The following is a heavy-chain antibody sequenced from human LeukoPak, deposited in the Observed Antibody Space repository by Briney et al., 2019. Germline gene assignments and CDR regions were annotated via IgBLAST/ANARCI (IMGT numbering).Heavy chain of an antibody. CDR2: INHSGST. CDR1: GDSISTNHW. D-gene: IGHD3-10*01. Sequence: PSGTLSLTCAVSGDSISTNHWWSWVRQPPGKGLEWIGEINHSGSTNYNPSLKSRVTISVDTSKNQFSLKLSSVTAADTAVYYCARVGGSGSYYIGDYWGQGTLVTVSS. V-gene: IGHV4-4*02. J-gene: IGHJ4*02. CDR3: ARVGGSGSYYIGDY.